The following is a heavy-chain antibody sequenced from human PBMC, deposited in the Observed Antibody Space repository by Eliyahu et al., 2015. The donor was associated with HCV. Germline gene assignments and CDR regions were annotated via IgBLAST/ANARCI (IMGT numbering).Heavy chain of an antibody. V-gene: IGHV3-9*01. Sequence: EVQLVESGGGLVQPGRSLRLSCAASGFTFDVYAMXWVRQAPGKGLGWVSGISWNSGSIGYADSVKGRFTISRDNAKNSLYLQMNSLRAEDTALYYCAKDIDGYSGYDGGGGAFDIWGQGTMVTVSS. CDR2: ISWNSGSI. J-gene: IGHJ3*02. CDR1: GFTFDVYA. D-gene: IGHD5-12*01. CDR3: AKDIDGYSGYDGGGGAFDI.